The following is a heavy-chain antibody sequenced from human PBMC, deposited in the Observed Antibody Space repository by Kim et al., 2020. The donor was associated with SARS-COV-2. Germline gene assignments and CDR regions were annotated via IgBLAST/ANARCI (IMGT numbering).Heavy chain of an antibody. V-gene: IGHV3-48*03. CDR2: ISNSGSTT. CDR1: GFTFSSYE. CDR3: ARESDVAGNDY. Sequence: LSLTCAASGFTFSSYEMNWVRQAPGKGLEWVSYISNSGSTTHYADSVKGRFTISRDNADNSLYLQMNSLRAEDTALYYCARESDVAGNDYWGQGTLVTVSS. J-gene: IGHJ4*02. D-gene: IGHD6-19*01.